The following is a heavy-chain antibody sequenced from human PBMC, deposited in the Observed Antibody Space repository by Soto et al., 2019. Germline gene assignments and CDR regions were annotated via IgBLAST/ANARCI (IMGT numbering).Heavy chain of an antibody. CDR3: ARGELSSSQPIYYYYGMDV. Sequence: PSETLSLTCTVSGGSISSGDYYWSWIRQPPGKGLEWIGYIYYSGSTYYNPSLKSRVTISVDTSKNQFSLKLSSVTAADTAVYYCARGELSSSQPIYYYYGMDVWGQGTTVTVS. V-gene: IGHV4-30-4*01. CDR1: GGSISSGDYY. D-gene: IGHD6-6*01. CDR2: IYYSGST. J-gene: IGHJ6*02.